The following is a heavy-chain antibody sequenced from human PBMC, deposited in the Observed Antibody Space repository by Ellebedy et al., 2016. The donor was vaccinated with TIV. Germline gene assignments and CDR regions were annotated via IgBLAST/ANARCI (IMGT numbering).Heavy chain of an antibody. CDR3: ARVADGHDAFDI. CDR2: IYYSGST. V-gene: IGHV4-59*01. CDR1: GGSISSYY. J-gene: IGHJ3*02. Sequence: SETLSLXXTVSGGSISSYYWSWIWQPPGKGLEWIGYIYYSGSTNYNPSLKSRVTISVDTSKNQFSLKLSSVTAADTAVYYCARVADGHDAFDIWGQGTMVTVSA.